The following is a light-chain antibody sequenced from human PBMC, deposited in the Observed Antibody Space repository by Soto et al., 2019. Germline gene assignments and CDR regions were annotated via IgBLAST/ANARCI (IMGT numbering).Light chain of an antibody. CDR2: GAS. CDR3: QQYRSSTGT. J-gene: IGKJ1*01. V-gene: IGKV3-20*01. CDR1: QRVSSCY. Sequence: DIVLTQSPCTLSLSPGDRATLSCRASQRVSSCYLAWYQQKPGPAPRLLIYGASIRATGIPHRFSGSGAATDFTPTISRLEPEDFAVYYCQQYRSSTGTFGQGTKVEIK.